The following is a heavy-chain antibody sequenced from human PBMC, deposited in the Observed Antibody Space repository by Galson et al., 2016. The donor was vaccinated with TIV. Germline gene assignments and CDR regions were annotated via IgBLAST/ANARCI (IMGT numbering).Heavy chain of an antibody. CDR3: TRDGRGNWKYVDYFDY. D-gene: IGHD1-7*01. CDR1: GFTFSSYT. CDR2: ISHDGNNK. Sequence: SLRLSCAASGFTFSSYTFHWVRQTPGKGLEWVAIISHDGNNKDFADSVEGRFTISRDSSKNTVFLEMNSLRREDTAVYYCTRDGRGNWKYVDYFDYWGPGTVVTVSS. J-gene: IGHJ4*02. V-gene: IGHV3-30-3*01.